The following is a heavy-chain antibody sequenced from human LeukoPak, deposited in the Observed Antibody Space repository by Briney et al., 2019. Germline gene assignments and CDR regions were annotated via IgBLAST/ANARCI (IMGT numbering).Heavy chain of an antibody. CDR2: IYTSGST. Sequence: SQTLSLTCTVSGGSISSGSYYWSWIRQPAGKGLEWIGRIYTSGSTNYNPSLKSRVTISVDTSKNQFSLKLSSVTAADTAVYYCARDSATYYYGSSGYSNWGQGTLVTVSS. D-gene: IGHD3-22*01. J-gene: IGHJ4*02. CDR3: ARDSATYYYGSSGYSN. V-gene: IGHV4-61*02. CDR1: GGSISSGSYY.